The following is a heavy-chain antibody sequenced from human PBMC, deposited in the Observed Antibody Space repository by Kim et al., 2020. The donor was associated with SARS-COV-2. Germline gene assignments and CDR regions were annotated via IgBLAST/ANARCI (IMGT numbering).Heavy chain of an antibody. D-gene: IGHD4-4*01. CDR2: THPNSGVA. V-gene: IGHV1-2*02. J-gene: IGHJ4*02. CDR1: GYTFTAYH. CDR3: ARGRSTVNIDF. Sequence: ASVKVSCKASGYTFTAYHLHWVRQAPGQGLEWMGWTHPNSGVANFAQKFQGRVTVTRDTSISTAYMEVTSLRYDDTAVYYCARGRSTVNIDFWGQGTLVT.